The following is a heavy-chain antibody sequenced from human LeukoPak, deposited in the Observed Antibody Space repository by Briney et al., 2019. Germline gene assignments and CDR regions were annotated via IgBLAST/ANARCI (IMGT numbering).Heavy chain of an antibody. Sequence: SETLSLSCAVYSGSFSGYYWSWIRQPPGKGLEWIGEINHSGSTNYIPSLTSRVTISVDTSKNQFSLKLSSVTAADTGVYYCARGRGRSGYSYGYVRYFDLWGRGTLATVSS. J-gene: IGHJ2*01. CDR1: SGSFSGYY. CDR2: INHSGST. V-gene: IGHV4-34*01. CDR3: ARGRGRSGYSYGYVRYFDL. D-gene: IGHD5-18*01.